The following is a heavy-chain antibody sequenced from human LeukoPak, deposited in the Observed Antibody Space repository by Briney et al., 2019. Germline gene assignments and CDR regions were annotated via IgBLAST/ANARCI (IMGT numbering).Heavy chain of an antibody. CDR2: VTYSGTA. Sequence: SETLSLTCTVSGDSISNNNSRWDWIRQPPGKGLEWIGAVTYSGTAFYNPSLKSRVTMFVDTSMNQFSLKLNSVTAADSAMYFCARTQLGIAVDHWGQGTLVTVSS. V-gene: IGHV4-39*01. D-gene: IGHD7-27*01. J-gene: IGHJ4*02. CDR3: ARTQLGIAVDH. CDR1: GDSISNNNSR.